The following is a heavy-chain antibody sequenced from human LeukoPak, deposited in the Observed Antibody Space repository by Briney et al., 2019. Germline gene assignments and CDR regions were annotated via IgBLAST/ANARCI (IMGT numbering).Heavy chain of an antibody. Sequence: ASVKVSSKASGGTFSSYAISWVRQAPGQGLEWMGEIIPIFGAANYAQKFQGRVTITADKSTSTAYMELGSLRSEDTAVYYCARDAGWELREYYFDYWGQGTLVTVSS. CDR2: IIPIFGAA. CDR1: GGTFSSYA. J-gene: IGHJ4*02. V-gene: IGHV1-69*06. D-gene: IGHD1-26*01. CDR3: ARDAGWELREYYFDY.